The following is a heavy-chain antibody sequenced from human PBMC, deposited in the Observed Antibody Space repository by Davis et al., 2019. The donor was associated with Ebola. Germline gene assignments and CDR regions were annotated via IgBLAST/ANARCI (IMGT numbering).Heavy chain of an antibody. J-gene: IGHJ4*02. D-gene: IGHD6-19*01. CDR2: ISGSGGST. V-gene: IGHV3-23*01. CDR3: AKGLKVSGWYYFDY. Sequence: GESLKISCTDSVITFSSYAMTWVRQAPGKGLEWVSAISGSGGSTYYADSAKGRFTISRDNAKNSLFPQMDSLRAEDTAVYYCAKGLKVSGWYYFDYWGQGTLVTVSS. CDR1: VITFSSYA.